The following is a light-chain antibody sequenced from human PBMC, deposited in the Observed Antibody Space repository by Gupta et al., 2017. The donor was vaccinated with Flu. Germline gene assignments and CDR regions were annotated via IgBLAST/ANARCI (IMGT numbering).Light chain of an antibody. Sequence: IQMTQSPSTLSASVGDRVTITCRASQSISSWLAWYQQKPGKAPKLLIYKESSLESGVPSRVSGSGSGTEFTLTISSLQPDDFATYYCQQYNSYPWTFGQGTKVEIK. J-gene: IGKJ1*01. CDR1: QSISSW. V-gene: IGKV1-5*03. CDR2: KES. CDR3: QQYNSYPWT.